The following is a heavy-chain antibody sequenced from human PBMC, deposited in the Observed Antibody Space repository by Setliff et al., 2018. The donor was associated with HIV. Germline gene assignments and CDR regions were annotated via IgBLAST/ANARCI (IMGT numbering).Heavy chain of an antibody. Sequence: GGSLRLSCAVSGFTFSSYAMSWVRQAPGKGLEWVSTISGSGGSTYYADSVKGRFTISRDNSKNTLYLQMNSLRAEDTAVYYCAKGVYTYGGRSDYWGQGTLVTVSS. D-gene: IGHD5-18*01. CDR1: GFTFSSYA. CDR3: AKGVYTYGGRSDY. V-gene: IGHV3-23*01. J-gene: IGHJ4*02. CDR2: ISGSGGST.